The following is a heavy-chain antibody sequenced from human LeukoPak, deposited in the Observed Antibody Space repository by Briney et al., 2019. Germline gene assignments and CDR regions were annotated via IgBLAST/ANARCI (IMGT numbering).Heavy chain of an antibody. Sequence: GGSLRLSCAASGFTFSSYGMSWVRQAPGKGLGWVSAISGSGGSTYYADSVKGRFTISRDNSKNTLYLQMNSLRAEDTAVYYCATKEIASSWYYFDYWGQGTLVTVSS. CDR3: ATKEIASSWYYFDY. V-gene: IGHV3-23*01. CDR1: GFTFSSYG. CDR2: ISGSGGST. J-gene: IGHJ4*02. D-gene: IGHD6-13*01.